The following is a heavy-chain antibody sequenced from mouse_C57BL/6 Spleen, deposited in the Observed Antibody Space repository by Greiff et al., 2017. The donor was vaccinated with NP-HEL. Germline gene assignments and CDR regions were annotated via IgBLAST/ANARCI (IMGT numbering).Heavy chain of an antibody. D-gene: IGHD1-1*01. V-gene: IGHV1-26*01. CDR2: INPNNGGT. CDR3: ARIITTVVATSMDY. Sequence: EVQLQQSGPELVKPGASVKISCKASGYTFTDYYMNWVKQSHGKSLEWIGDINPNNGGTSYNQKFTGKATLTVDKSSSTAYMELRSLTSEDSAVYYCARIITTVVATSMDYWGQGTSVTVSS. CDR1: GYTFTDYY. J-gene: IGHJ4*01.